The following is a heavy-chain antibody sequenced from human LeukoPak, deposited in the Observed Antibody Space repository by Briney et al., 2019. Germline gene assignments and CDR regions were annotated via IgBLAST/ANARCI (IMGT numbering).Heavy chain of an antibody. CDR2: ISAYNGNT. D-gene: IGHD6-19*01. V-gene: IGHV1-18*01. J-gene: IGHJ6*03. CDR1: GYTFTSYG. Sequence: ASVKVSCKASGYTFTSYGISWVRQAPGQGLEWMGWISAYNGNTNYAQKLQGRVTMTTDTSTSTAYMELRSLRSDDTAVYYCARYIAVAGGNYHYYMDVWGKGTTVTVSS. CDR3: ARYIAVAGGNYHYYMDV.